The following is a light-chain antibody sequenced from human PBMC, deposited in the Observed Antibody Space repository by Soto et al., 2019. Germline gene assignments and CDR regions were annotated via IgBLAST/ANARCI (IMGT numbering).Light chain of an antibody. CDR1: SSDVGGYNY. J-gene: IGLJ2*01. CDR2: EVS. Sequence: QSVLTQPASVSGSPGQSITISCTGTSSDVGGYNYVSWYQQHPGKAPKLLIYEVSYRPSGVSNRFSGSKSGTTASLTISGLQAEDEADYYCTSYTSSSTPFFGGGTKLTVL. V-gene: IGLV2-14*01. CDR3: TSYTSSSTPF.